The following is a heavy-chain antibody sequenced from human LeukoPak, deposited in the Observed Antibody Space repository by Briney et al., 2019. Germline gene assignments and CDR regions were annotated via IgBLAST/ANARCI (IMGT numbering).Heavy chain of an antibody. Sequence: SETLSLTCTVSGGSISSGSYYWGWIRQPPGKGLEWIGRIYSSGSTYYNPSLKSRVTISVDTSKNHFSLKLSSVTAADTAIYYCARVSGFGDPFDYWGQGTRVTVSS. D-gene: IGHD3-10*01. J-gene: IGHJ4*02. CDR1: GGSISSGSYY. CDR3: ARVSGFGDPFDY. V-gene: IGHV4-39*02. CDR2: IYSSGST.